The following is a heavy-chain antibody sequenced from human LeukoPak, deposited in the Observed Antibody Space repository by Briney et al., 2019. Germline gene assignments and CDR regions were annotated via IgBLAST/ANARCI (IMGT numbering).Heavy chain of an antibody. Sequence: SVKVSCKASGGTFSSYAISWVRQAPGQGLEWMGRIIPILGIANYAQKFQGRVTITADKSTSTAYMELSSLRSEDTAVYYCANLRDGYYYYGMDVWGQGTTSPSP. CDR3: ANLRDGYYYYGMDV. D-gene: IGHD5-24*01. CDR2: IIPILGIA. J-gene: IGHJ6*02. CDR1: GGTFSSYA. V-gene: IGHV1-69*04.